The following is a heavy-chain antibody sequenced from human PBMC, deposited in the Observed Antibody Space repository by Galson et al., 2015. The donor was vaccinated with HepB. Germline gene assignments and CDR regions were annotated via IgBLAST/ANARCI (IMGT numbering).Heavy chain of an antibody. D-gene: IGHD1-14*01. Sequence: SLRLSCAASGFTFSNYDMNWVRQAPGKGLEWISYISSTGTNIYYADSVKGRFTISRDNAKKSLFLQMHSLRAEDTAVYYCARDNPHNDAMDGWGKGTTVTVSS. CDR3: ARDNPHNDAMDG. J-gene: IGHJ6*04. CDR1: GFTFSNYD. CDR2: ISSTGTNI. V-gene: IGHV3-11*01.